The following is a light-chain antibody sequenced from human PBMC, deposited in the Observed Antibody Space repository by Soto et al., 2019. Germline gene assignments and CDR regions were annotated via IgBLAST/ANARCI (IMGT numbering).Light chain of an antibody. CDR3: QQYGSSPRT. J-gene: IGKJ1*01. CDR2: GAS. V-gene: IGKV3-20*01. CDR1: QSVSSSY. Sequence: IVLTQSPGTLSLSPLEIATLSCMASQSVSSSYLAWYQQKPGQAPRLLIYGASSRATGIPDRFSGSGSGTDFTLTISRLEPEDFAVYYCQQYGSSPRTFGQGTKVDFK.